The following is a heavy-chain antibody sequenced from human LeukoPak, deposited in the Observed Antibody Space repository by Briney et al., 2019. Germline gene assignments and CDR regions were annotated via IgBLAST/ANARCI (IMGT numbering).Heavy chain of an antibody. Sequence: PSETLSLTCAVYGGSFSGYYWSWIRQPPGKGLEWIGEINHSGSTNYNPSLKSRVTISVDTSKNQFSLKLSSVTAADTAVYHCARSGYCSGGSCHQLFDYWGQGTLVTVSS. CDR3: ARSGYCSGGSCHQLFDY. V-gene: IGHV4-34*01. CDR2: INHSGST. D-gene: IGHD2-15*01. CDR1: GGSFSGYY. J-gene: IGHJ4*02.